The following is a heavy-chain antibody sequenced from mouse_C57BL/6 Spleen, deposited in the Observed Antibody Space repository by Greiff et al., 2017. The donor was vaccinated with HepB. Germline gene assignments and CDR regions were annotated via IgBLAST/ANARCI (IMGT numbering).Heavy chain of an antibody. V-gene: IGHV1-50*01. Sequence: QVHVKQPGAELVKPGASVKLSCKASGYTFTSYWMQWVKQRPGQGLEWIGEIDPSDSYTNYNQKFKGKATLTVDTSSSTAYMQLSSLTSEDSAVYYCARWGYYGSSYWYLDVWGTGTTVTVSS. CDR1: GYTFTSYW. CDR3: ARWGYYGSSYWYLDV. D-gene: IGHD1-1*01. J-gene: IGHJ1*03. CDR2: IDPSDSYT.